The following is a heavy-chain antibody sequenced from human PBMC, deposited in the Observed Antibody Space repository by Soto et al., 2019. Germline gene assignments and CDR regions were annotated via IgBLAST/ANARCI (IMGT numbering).Heavy chain of an antibody. J-gene: IGHJ4*02. Sequence: GGSLRLSCAASGFTFSSYWMSWVRQAPGKGLEWVANIKQDGSEKYYVDSVKGRFTISRDNAKNSLYLQMNSLRAEDTAVYYCARDRGYCSSTSCYAGYWGQGTLVTVSS. V-gene: IGHV3-7*01. CDR2: IKQDGSEK. D-gene: IGHD2-2*01. CDR3: ARDRGYCSSTSCYAGY. CDR1: GFTFSSYW.